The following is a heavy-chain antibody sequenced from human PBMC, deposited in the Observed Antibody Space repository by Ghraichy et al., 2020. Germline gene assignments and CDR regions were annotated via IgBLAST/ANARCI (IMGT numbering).Heavy chain of an antibody. CDR3: AKHYDQSQNYYYYLDV. J-gene: IGHJ6*03. D-gene: IGHD3-22*01. CDR2: ISATGGRK. V-gene: IGHV3-23*01. CDR1: GFTFSTYA. Sequence: GGSLRLSCAASGFTFSTYALTWVRQASGKGLEWVSSISATGGRKYYADPVKGRFNISSANSKNTLYLQMNSMRAEDAAVYYCAKHYDQSQNYYYYLDVWGERTTLTVS.